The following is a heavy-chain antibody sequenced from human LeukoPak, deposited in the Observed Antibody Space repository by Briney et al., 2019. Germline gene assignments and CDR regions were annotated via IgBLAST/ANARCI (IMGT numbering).Heavy chain of an antibody. V-gene: IGHV4-30-4*01. CDR2: IFYSGST. J-gene: IGHJ5*02. D-gene: IGHD3-16*01. CDR3: ARDIVRGSTWFDP. CDR1: GGSISSGDYY. Sequence: PSETLSLTCTVSGGSISSGDYYWSWIRQPPGKGLEWIGYIFYSGSTYYNPSLKSRVTISIDTSKNQFSLKLSSVTAADTAVYFCARDIVRGSTWFDPWGQGTLVTVFS.